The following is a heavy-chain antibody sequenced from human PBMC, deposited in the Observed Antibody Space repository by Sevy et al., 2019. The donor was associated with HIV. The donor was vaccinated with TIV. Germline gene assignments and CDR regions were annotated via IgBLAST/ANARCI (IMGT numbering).Heavy chain of an antibody. V-gene: IGHV3-NL1*01. CDR2: IFRGGDGT. J-gene: IGHJ3*02. D-gene: IGHD3-22*01. Sequence: GGSLRLSCTASGFTFSNHGMHWVRQAPGKGLEWVSTIFRGGDGTYYADSVKGRFTISRDNSKDTVYLQLSSLRADDTAVYYCAGALYDSSGSFDALDIWGQGTMVTVSS. CDR3: AGALYDSSGSFDALDI. CDR1: GFTFSNHG.